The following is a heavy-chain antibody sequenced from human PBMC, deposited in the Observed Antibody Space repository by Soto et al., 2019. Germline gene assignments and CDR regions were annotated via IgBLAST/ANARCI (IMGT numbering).Heavy chain of an antibody. Sequence: GGSLRLSCAASGFTFDDYGMSWVRRAPGKGLEWVSGINWNGGSTGYADSVKGRFTISRDNAKNSLYLQMNSLRAEDTALYHCARDCSSTSCYRAFDIWGQGTMVTVSS. CDR3: ARDCSSTSCYRAFDI. CDR1: GFTFDDYG. V-gene: IGHV3-20*01. J-gene: IGHJ3*02. CDR2: INWNGGST. D-gene: IGHD2-2*01.